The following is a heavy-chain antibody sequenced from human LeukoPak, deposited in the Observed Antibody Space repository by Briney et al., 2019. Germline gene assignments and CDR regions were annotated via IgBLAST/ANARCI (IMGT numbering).Heavy chain of an antibody. Sequence: PGGSLRLSCAASGFTFSYYWMHWVRQAPGKGLVWVSRISDDGSNRNYADFVKGRFTISRDSAKNTLYLQMDSLRAEDTAVYYCATGAWLFGYWGQGTLVTVSP. CDR2: ISDDGSNR. D-gene: IGHD1-14*01. CDR3: ATGAWLFGY. V-gene: IGHV3-74*01. J-gene: IGHJ4*02. CDR1: GFTFSYYW.